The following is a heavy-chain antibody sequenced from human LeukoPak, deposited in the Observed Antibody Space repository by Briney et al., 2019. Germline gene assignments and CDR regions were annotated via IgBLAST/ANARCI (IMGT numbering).Heavy chain of an antibody. CDR2: ISYDGSNK. CDR3: AKDGQVYGSGSYLDY. Sequence: GGSLRLSCAASGFTFSSYGMHWVRQAPGKGLEWVAVISYDGSNKYYADSVKGRFTISTDNSKNTLYLQMNSLRAEDTAVYYCAKDGQVYGSGSYLDYWGQGTLVTVSS. J-gene: IGHJ4*02. D-gene: IGHD3-10*01. CDR1: GFTFSSYG. V-gene: IGHV3-30*18.